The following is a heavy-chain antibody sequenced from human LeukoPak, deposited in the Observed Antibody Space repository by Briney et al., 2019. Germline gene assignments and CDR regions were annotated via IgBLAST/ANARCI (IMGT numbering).Heavy chain of an antibody. CDR1: GYTFTSYD. CDR3: ARYITMVRGGSWFDP. D-gene: IGHD3-10*01. Sequence: GASVKVSCKASGYTFTSYDINWVRQATGQGLEWMGWMNPNSGNTGYAQKFQGRVTMTRNTSISTAYMVLSSLRSDDTAVYYCARYITMVRGGSWFDPWGQGTLVTVSS. CDR2: MNPNSGNT. J-gene: IGHJ5*02. V-gene: IGHV1-8*01.